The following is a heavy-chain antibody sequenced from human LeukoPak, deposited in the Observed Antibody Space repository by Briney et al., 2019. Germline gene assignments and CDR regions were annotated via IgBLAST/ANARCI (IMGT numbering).Heavy chain of an antibody. Sequence: GGSLRLSCAASGLTFEDHGMGWVRQAPGKGLEWVSYISSSSSYTNYADSVKGRFTISRDNAKNSLYLQMNSLRAEDTAVYYCARGEYYFDYWGQGTLVTVSS. J-gene: IGHJ4*02. CDR1: GLTFEDHG. D-gene: IGHD3-16*01. V-gene: IGHV3-11*06. CDR3: ARGEYYFDY. CDR2: ISSSSSYT.